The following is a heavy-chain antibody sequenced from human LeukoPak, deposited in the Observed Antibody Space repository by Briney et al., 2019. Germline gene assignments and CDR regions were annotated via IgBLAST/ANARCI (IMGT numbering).Heavy chain of an antibody. CDR1: GFTFSSYS. CDR2: ISSSSSYM. V-gene: IGHV3-21*01. D-gene: IGHD2-2*01. J-gene: IGHJ4*02. Sequence: GGSLRLSCAASGFTFSSYSMNWVRQAPGKGLEWVSSISSSSSYMYYADSVTGRFTISRDNAKNSLYLQMNSLRVEDTAVYYCARDPSSSRYGGYWGQGTLVTVSS. CDR3: ARDPSSSRYGGY.